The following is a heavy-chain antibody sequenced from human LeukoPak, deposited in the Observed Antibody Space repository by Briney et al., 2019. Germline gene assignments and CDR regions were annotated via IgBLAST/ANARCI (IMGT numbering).Heavy chain of an antibody. V-gene: IGHV1-2*07. D-gene: IGHD1-26*01. Sequence: ASVKVSCKTSGYTFTDHPMHWVRQAPGQGVEWVGDINPHSGATSYAHHFQDRVTMALDSSISVAYLEVRRLKVNDTAVYYCVKGSRMGATFDDWGQGSLVIVSS. CDR1: GYTFTDHP. CDR2: INPHSGAT. CDR3: VKGSRMGATFDD. J-gene: IGHJ4*02.